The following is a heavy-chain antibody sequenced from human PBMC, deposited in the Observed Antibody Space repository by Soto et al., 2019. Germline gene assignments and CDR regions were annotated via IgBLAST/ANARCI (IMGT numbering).Heavy chain of an antibody. CDR1: GFTFSSYW. CDR2: IKQDGSEK. Sequence: GGSLRLSCAASGFTFSSYWMSWVRQAPGKGLEWVANIKQDGSEKYYVDSVKGRFTISRDNAKNSLYLQMNSLRAEDTAVYYCARVDEGGPLWFGELSQSYMDVWGKGTTVTVSS. CDR3: ARVDEGGPLWFGELSQSYMDV. V-gene: IGHV3-7*01. J-gene: IGHJ6*03. D-gene: IGHD3-10*01.